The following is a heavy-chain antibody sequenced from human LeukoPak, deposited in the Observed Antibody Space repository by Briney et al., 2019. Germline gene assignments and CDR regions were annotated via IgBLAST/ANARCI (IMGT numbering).Heavy chain of an antibody. V-gene: IGHV1-18*04. CDR3: ARDSRLRYFDWLPLDY. CDR2: ISAYNGNT. J-gene: IGHJ4*02. Sequence: ASVKVSCKASGYTFTSYGISWVRQAPGQGLEWMGWISAYNGNTNYAQKLQGRVTMTTDTSTSTAYTELRSLRSDDTAVYYCARDSRLRYFDWLPLDYWSQGTLVTVSS. CDR1: GYTFTSYG. D-gene: IGHD3-9*01.